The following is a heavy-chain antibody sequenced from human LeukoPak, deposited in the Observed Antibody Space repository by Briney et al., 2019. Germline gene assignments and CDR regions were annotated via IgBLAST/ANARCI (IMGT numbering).Heavy chain of an antibody. CDR3: ASVSGHYQADGY. CDR1: GYSFTDFY. Sequence: GASVKVSCTASGYSFTDFYMHWVRQAPGQGLEWMGWINPESGDTKYAQKFQGRVTMTRDTSITTAYMELSRLRSDDTAVYYCASVSGHYQADGYWGQGTLVTVSS. J-gene: IGHJ4*02. V-gene: IGHV1-2*02. D-gene: IGHD1-26*01. CDR2: INPESGDT.